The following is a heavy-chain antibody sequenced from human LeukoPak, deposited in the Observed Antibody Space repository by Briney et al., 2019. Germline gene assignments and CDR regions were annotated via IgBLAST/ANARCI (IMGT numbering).Heavy chain of an antibody. CDR3: ARVSEQWLIKPHYFDY. V-gene: IGHV4-39*07. CDR2: IYYTGRT. J-gene: IGHJ4*02. CDR1: GGSISGSSHS. D-gene: IGHD6-19*01. Sequence: SETLSLTCTVSGGSISGSSHSWGWIRQPPGKGLEWTGTIYYTGRTYYNPSLESRLTISVDTSKNQFSLKLNSVTAADTAVYYCARVSEQWLIKPHYFDYWGQGTLVTVSS.